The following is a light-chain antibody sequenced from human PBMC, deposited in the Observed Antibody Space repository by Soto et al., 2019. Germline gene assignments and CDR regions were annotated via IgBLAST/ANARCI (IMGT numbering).Light chain of an antibody. CDR1: SRDIGTSNL. J-gene: IGLJ1*01. Sequence: QSLLTQPASVSGSPGQSITISCTGTSRDIGTSNLVSWYQQYPGKAPKLIIYEVTKRPSGISNRFSGSKSGNTASLTISGLQAEDEADYYCCSYAGSSTFPVFGTGTKVNVL. CDR3: CSYAGSSTFPV. V-gene: IGLV2-23*02. CDR2: EVT.